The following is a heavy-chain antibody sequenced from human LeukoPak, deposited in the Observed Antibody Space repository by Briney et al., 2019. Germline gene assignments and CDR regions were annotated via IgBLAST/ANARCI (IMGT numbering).Heavy chain of an antibody. CDR3: AKGKINHEGAFDI. J-gene: IGHJ3*02. CDR1: GFSFSDYA. CDR2: FSESFSGSGGKT. Sequence: GGSLRLSCAASGFSFSDYAMSWVRQAPGQGLEWVSGFSESFSGSGGKTHSADSVKGRFTISRDNSKKMLYLQMNSLRGDDTAVYFCAKGKINHEGAFDIWGQGTLVTVSS. V-gene: IGHV3-23*01.